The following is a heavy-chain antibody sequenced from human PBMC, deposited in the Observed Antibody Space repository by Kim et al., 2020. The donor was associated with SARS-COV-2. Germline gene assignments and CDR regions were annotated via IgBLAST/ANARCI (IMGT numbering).Heavy chain of an antibody. CDR3: AKDITMVRGDGEP. V-gene: IGHV3-23*01. J-gene: IGHJ5*02. Sequence: YADSVKGRFTISRDNSKNTLYLQMNSLRAEDTAVYYCAKDITMVRGDGEPWGQGTLVTVSS. D-gene: IGHD3-10*01.